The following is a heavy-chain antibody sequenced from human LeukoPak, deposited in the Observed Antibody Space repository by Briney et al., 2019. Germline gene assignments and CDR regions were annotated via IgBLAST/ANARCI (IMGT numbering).Heavy chain of an antibody. CDR3: ARDTGDFSFDY. V-gene: IGHV4-59*13. J-gene: IGHJ4*02. CDR1: GASISSYY. Sequence: SETLSLTCTVSGASISSYYWSWIRQPPGKGLEWIGYTYYSGSTNYNPSLKSRVTISVDTSKNQFSLKLSSVTAADTAVYYCARDTGDFSFDYWGQGILVTVSS. D-gene: IGHD3-16*01. CDR2: TYYSGST.